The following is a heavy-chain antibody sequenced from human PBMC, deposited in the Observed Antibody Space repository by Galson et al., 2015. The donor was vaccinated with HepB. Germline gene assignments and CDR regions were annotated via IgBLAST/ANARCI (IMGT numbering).Heavy chain of an antibody. J-gene: IGHJ6*02. CDR3: ARWDRGVIINGDGMDV. V-gene: IGHV1-2*06. CDR2: INPNSGGT. Sequence: SVKVSCKASGYTFTDYYMHWVRQAPGQGLEWMGRINPNSGGTNYAQKFQGRVTMTRDTSISTAYMELSRLRSDDTAVYYCARWDRGVIINGDGMDVWGQGTTVTVSS. D-gene: IGHD3-10*01. CDR1: GYTFTDYY.